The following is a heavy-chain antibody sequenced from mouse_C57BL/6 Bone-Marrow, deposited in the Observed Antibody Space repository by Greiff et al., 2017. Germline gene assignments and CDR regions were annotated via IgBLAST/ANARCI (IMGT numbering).Heavy chain of an antibody. V-gene: IGHV5-4*03. CDR2: ISDGGSYT. CDR1: GFTFSSYA. CDR3: ARWMDFDY. D-gene: IGHD2-3*01. J-gene: IGHJ2*01. Sequence: DVMLVESGGGLVKPGGSLKLSCAASGFTFSSYAMSWVRQTPEKRLEWVATISDGGSYTYYPDNVQGRFTISRDNAKNNLYLQMSHLKSEDTAMYYCARWMDFDYWGQGTTLTVSS.